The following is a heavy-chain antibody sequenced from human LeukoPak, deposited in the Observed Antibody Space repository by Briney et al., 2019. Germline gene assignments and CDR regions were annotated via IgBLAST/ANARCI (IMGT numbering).Heavy chain of an antibody. CDR1: GYTFTGYC. D-gene: IGHD4-17*01. CDR3: ARPTRETTVEFDY. J-gene: IGHJ4*02. CDR2: INPNSGDT. V-gene: IGHV1-2*02. Sequence: ASVKVSCKASGYTFTGYCIHWVRQAPGQGLEWMGWINPNSGDTNYAQQFQGRVTMTRDTSISTAYMELSRLRSDDTAVYYCARPTRETTVEFDYWGQGTLVTVSS.